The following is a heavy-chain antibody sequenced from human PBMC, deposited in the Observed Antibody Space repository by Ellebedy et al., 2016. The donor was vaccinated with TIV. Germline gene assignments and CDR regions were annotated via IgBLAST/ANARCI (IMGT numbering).Heavy chain of an antibody. J-gene: IGHJ4*02. CDR1: GLTFSSHA. Sequence: GESLKISCAASGLTFSSHAMSWVRQAPGKGLEWVSSISGSGGNTYYADSVKGRFTISRDNSKDTRYLQVNRLRAEDTAVYYCAKSPSRKPGLVDSWGQGTLVTVSS. V-gene: IGHV3-23*01. CDR3: AKSPSRKPGLVDS. CDR2: ISGSGGNT. D-gene: IGHD1-14*01.